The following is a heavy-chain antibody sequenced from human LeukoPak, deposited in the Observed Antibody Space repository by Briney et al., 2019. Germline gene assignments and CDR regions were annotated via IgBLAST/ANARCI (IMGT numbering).Heavy chain of an antibody. CDR1: GFTFSSYE. D-gene: IGHD1-26*01. Sequence: GGSLRLSCAASGFTFSSYEMNWVRQAPGKGLEWVSYISSSGSTIYYADSVKGRFTISRDNAKNSLHLQMNSLRAEDTAVYYCARSPYSESYYGDALDIWGQGTMVTVSS. V-gene: IGHV3-48*03. J-gene: IGHJ3*02. CDR2: ISSSGSTI. CDR3: ARSPYSESYYGDALDI.